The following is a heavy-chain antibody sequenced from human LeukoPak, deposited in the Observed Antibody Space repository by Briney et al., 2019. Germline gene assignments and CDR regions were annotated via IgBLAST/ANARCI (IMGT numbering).Heavy chain of an antibody. CDR3: AKVSRITMIRGVFFDY. D-gene: IGHD3-10*01. Sequence: GGSLRLSCAASGFTFSNSAMTWVRQVPGKGLEWVSSISHTGDSAYYADSVKGRFTISRDNSKNTLYLQMNSLRAEDTAVYYCAKVSRITMIRGVFFDYWGQGTLFTVSS. J-gene: IGHJ4*02. CDR2: ISHTGDSA. V-gene: IGHV3-23*01. CDR1: GFTFSNSA.